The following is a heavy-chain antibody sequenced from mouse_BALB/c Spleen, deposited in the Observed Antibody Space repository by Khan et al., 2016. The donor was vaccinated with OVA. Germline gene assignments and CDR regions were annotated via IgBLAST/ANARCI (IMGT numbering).Heavy chain of an antibody. CDR3: ARKQFAY. CDR2: IDPYDSET. Sequence: QVQLQQSGAELVRPGASVKMSCEASGYTFTNYWMNWVKQSPEQGLEWIGSIDPYDSETHYNQNFKDKAILTLDKSSSTAYMQLSSLTSEDSAVXLCARKQFAYWGQGTLVTGPA. V-gene: IGHV1-52*01. CDR1: GYTFTNYW. J-gene: IGHJ3*01.